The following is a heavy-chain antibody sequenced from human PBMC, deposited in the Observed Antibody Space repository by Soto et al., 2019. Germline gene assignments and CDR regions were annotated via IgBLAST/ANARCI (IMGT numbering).Heavy chain of an antibody. J-gene: IGHJ6*02. CDR2: ITGTGGNT. V-gene: IGHV3-23*01. CDR3: ASSRRYWYGLEF. D-gene: IGHD2-15*01. CDR1: GFPLSTYG. Sequence: PGGSLRLSCAASGFPLSTYGMTWVRQAPGKGLEWVSAITGTGGNTYYVDSVKGRFTSSRDNSKNMLYLQVNSLRVEDTAVYYWASSRRYWYGLEFWCQGTTVTVSS.